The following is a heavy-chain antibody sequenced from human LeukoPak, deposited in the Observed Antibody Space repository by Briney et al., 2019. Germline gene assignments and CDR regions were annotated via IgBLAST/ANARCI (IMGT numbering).Heavy chain of an antibody. CDR2: IALDGGRI. CDR3: TKDITPGGTDV. V-gene: IGHV3-9*02. Sequence: GGSLRLSCAGSGLTTRDHAMHWVPQAAGKGLERVSGIALDGGRIGYADSVKGRFTVSRDNAKNSPYLQMDSLRGDDTALYYCTKDITPGGTDVWGKGTTVTVSS. J-gene: IGHJ6*04. D-gene: IGHD1-14*01. CDR1: GLTTRDHA.